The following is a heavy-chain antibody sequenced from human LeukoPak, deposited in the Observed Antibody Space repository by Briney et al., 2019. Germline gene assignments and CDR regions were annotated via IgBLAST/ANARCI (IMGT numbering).Heavy chain of an antibody. J-gene: IGHJ5*02. D-gene: IGHD4-17*01. V-gene: IGHV4-59*01. CDR2: IYYSAST. CDR1: GGSISSYY. CDR3: ARVITVTTSNWFDP. Sequence: SETLSLTCTVSGGSISSYYWSWIRQPPGKGLEWIGYIYYSASTNYNPSLKSRVTISVDTSKNQFSLKLSSVTAADTAVYYCARVITVTTSNWFDPWGQGTLVTVSS.